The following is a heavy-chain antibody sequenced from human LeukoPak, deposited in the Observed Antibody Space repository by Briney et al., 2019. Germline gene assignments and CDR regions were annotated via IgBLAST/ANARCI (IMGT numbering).Heavy chain of an antibody. CDR1: GFTFSTYW. V-gene: IGHV3-7*01. Sequence: GGSLRLSCAGSGFTFSTYWMTWVRQAPGKGLEWVANINQDGAIKQYVESVKGRFTISRDNAKTSLYLQMNSLGDEDTAIYYCSGGDVFDIWGQGTTVTVSS. CDR2: INQDGAIK. D-gene: IGHD2-15*01. J-gene: IGHJ3*02. CDR3: SGGDVFDI.